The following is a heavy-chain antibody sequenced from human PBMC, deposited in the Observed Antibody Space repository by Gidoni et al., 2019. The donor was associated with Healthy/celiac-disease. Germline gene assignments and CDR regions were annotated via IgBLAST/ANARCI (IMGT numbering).Heavy chain of an antibody. Sequence: QVQLVQSGAEVKKPGASVKVSCKVSGYTLTELSMHWLRQAPGKGREWMGGFDPEDGETIYAQKFQGRVTMTEDTSTDTAYMELSSLRSEDTAVYYCATGSVGGYDFWSGYYKWGQGTLVTVSS. CDR1: GYTLTELS. V-gene: IGHV1-24*01. CDR2: FDPEDGET. CDR3: ATGSVGGYDFWSGYYK. D-gene: IGHD3-3*01. J-gene: IGHJ4*02.